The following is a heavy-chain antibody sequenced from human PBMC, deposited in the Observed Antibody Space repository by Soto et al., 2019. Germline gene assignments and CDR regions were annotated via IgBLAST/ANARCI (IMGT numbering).Heavy chain of an antibody. D-gene: IGHD3-16*01. CDR3: ARYRFGGGLQA. J-gene: IGHJ4*02. Sequence: ASVKVSCKSSGDTFTSYGISWVRQAPGQGLEWMGWISAYNGNTNYAQKLQGRVTMTTDTSTSTAYMELRSLRSDDTAVYYCARYRFGGGLQAWGQGTLVTVSS. CDR2: ISAYNGNT. CDR1: GDTFTSYG. V-gene: IGHV1-18*01.